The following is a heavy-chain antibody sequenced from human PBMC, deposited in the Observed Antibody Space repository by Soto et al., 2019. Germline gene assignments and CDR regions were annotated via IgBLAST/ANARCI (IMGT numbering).Heavy chain of an antibody. D-gene: IGHD6-6*01. Sequence: GGSLRLSCAASGFTFSSYGMHWVRQAPGKGLEWVAVISYDGSNKYYADSVKGRFTISRDNSKNTLYLQMNSLRAEDTAVYYCAKDPLVPDWGQGTLVPVSS. CDR3: AKDPLVPD. V-gene: IGHV3-30*18. CDR2: ISYDGSNK. J-gene: IGHJ4*02. CDR1: GFTFSSYG.